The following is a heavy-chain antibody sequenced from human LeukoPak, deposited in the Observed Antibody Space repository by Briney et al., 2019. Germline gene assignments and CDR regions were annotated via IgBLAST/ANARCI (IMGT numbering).Heavy chain of an antibody. CDR3: ARQGSIWSGYHGPFDY. CDR1: GYSFTSYW. J-gene: IGHJ4*02. Sequence: GESLNISCKGSGYSFTSYWIGWVREMPGKGLEWMGIIYPGDSDTRYSPSFQGQVTISADKSISTAYLQWSSLKVSDTAMYYCARQGSIWSGYHGPFDYWGQGTLVTVSS. CDR2: IYPGDSDT. D-gene: IGHD3-3*01. V-gene: IGHV5-51*01.